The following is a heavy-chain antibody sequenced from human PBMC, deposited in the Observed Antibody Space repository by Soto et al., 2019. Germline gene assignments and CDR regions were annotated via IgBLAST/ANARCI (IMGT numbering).Heavy chain of an antibody. CDR2: ISGSGGST. Sequence: EVQLLESGGGLVQPGGSLRLSCAASGFTFSSYAMRWVRQAPVKGLEWVSAISGSGGSTYYADSVKGRFTISRDNSXXXXXXQMNSLRAEDTAVYYCARRGSGSYYDYWGQGTLVTVSS. J-gene: IGHJ4*02. CDR1: GFTFSSYA. V-gene: IGHV3-23*01. D-gene: IGHD1-26*01. CDR3: ARRGSGSYYDY.